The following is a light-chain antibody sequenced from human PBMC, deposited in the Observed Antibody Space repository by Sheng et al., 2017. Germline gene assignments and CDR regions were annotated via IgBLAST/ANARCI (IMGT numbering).Light chain of an antibody. Sequence: IVMTQSPATLSVSPGERATLSCRASQSVSSNLAWYQQKPGQAPRLLIYGASTRATGIPARFSGSGSGTQFTLTISSLQSEDFAVYSCQQYNNWPRTFGQGTKVEIK. CDR1: QSVSSN. V-gene: IGKV3-15*01. J-gene: IGKJ1*01. CDR2: GAS. CDR3: QQYNNWPRT.